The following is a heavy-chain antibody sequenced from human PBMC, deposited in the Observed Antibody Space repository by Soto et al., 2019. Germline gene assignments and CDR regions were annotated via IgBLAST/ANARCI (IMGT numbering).Heavy chain of an antibody. CDR1: GFIFNNYW. V-gene: IGHV3-74*01. J-gene: IGHJ3*02. D-gene: IGHD2-15*01. CDR2: INSDGTST. Sequence: GGSLRLSCAASGFIFNNYWMHWVRQAPGKGLVWVSRINSDGTSTSYADSVKGGFTISRDNAKNTLYLQMNSLRAEDTAVYYCASHHCRGGSCYGGDAFDIWGQGTMVTVSS. CDR3: ASHHCRGGSCYGGDAFDI.